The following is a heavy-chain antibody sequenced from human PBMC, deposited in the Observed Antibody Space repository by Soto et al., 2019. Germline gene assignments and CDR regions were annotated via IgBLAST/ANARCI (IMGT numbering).Heavy chain of an antibody. J-gene: IGHJ5*02. Sequence: EVQLLDSGGGLVQPGGSLRLSCAASGFTFSTYAMSWVRQAPGKGREWVSTISGSGDSSYYATSVKGLITISRDNSRNTMDLQVTSLRVEDTAVYYGSKGGEGSCSQTSCLYVSASWGQGNLLTVSS. D-gene: IGHD2-15*01. CDR2: ISGSGDSS. V-gene: IGHV3-23*01. CDR1: GFTFSTYA. CDR3: SKGGEGSCSQTSCLYVSAS.